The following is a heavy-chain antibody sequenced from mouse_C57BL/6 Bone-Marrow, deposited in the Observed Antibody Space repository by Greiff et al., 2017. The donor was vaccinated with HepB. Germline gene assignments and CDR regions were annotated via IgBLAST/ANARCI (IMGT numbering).Heavy chain of an antibody. J-gene: IGHJ4*01. V-gene: IGHV1-52*01. Sequence: QVHVKQSGAELVRPGSSVKLSCKASGYTFTSYWMHWVKQRPIQGLEWIGNIDPSDSETHYNQKFKDKATLTVDKSSSTAYMQLSSLTSEDSAVYYCARDGYYNAMDYWGQGTSVTVSS. D-gene: IGHD2-3*01. CDR1: GYTFTSYW. CDR2: IDPSDSET. CDR3: ARDGYYNAMDY.